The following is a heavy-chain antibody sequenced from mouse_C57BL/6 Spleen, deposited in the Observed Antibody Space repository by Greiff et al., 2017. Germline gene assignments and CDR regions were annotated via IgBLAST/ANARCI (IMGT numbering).Heavy chain of an antibody. J-gene: IGHJ3*01. D-gene: IGHD2-4*01. CDR1: GYTFTSYW. CDR3: ARIYDDYEFAY. Sequence: VQLQQPGAELVKPGASVKLSCKASGYTFTSYWMHWVKQRPGQGLEWIGMIHPNSGSTNYNEKFKSKATLTVDKSSSTAYMQLSSLTSEDSAVYYCARIYDDYEFAYWGQGTLVTVSA. CDR2: IHPNSGST. V-gene: IGHV1-64*01.